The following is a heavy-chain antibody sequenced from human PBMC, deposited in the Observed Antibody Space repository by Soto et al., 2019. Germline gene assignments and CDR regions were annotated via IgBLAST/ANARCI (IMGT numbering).Heavy chain of an antibody. J-gene: IGHJ2*01. Sequence: GASVKVSCKASGYTFSDYAISWVRRAPGQGLEWMGWISASTRNTDQAQNFQGRVIMTLDTSTDTAYMELRNLRSDDTAVYYCVRCYCSVGSCYACWHFDLWGRGTLVTVSS. V-gene: IGHV1-18*01. CDR3: VRCYCSVGSCYACWHFDL. CDR1: GYTFSDYA. D-gene: IGHD2-15*01. CDR2: ISASTRNT.